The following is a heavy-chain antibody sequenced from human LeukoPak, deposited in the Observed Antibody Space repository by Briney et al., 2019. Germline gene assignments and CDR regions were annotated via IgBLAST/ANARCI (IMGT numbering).Heavy chain of an antibody. Sequence: GGSLRLSCAASGFTFSTYWMHWVRQAPGKGLVWVSRINSDGRTTFYADSVRGRFTISRDNAKNTLYLRMNSLRAEDTAVYYCAREIGMDVWGQGTTVTVSS. CDR2: INSDGRTT. V-gene: IGHV3-74*01. CDR3: AREIGMDV. J-gene: IGHJ6*02. CDR1: GFTFSTYW.